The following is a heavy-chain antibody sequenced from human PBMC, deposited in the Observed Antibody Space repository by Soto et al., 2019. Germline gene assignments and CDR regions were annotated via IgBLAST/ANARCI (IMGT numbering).Heavy chain of an antibody. J-gene: IGHJ6*02. CDR3: AKGATYYDILTGLDYYYGMDV. Sequence: SLRLSCAASGFTFDDYAMHWVRQAPGKGLEWVSGISWNSGSIGYADSVKGRFTISRDNAKNSLYLQMNSLRAEDTALYYCAKGATYYDILTGLDYYYGMDVWGQGTTVTVSS. CDR2: ISWNSGSI. CDR1: GFTFDDYA. D-gene: IGHD3-9*01. V-gene: IGHV3-9*01.